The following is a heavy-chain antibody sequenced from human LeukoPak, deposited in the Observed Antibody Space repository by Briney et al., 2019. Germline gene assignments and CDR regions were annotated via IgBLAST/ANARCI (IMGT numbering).Heavy chain of an antibody. D-gene: IGHD4-17*01. J-gene: IGHJ4*01. CDR1: GFTFSTYW. CDR3: VSGGDYHVRLCTY. CDR2: IRQDGSVK. V-gene: IGHV3-7*03. Sequence: GGSLRLSCAASGFTFSTYWMSWVRQAPGKGLEWVANIRQDGSVKYYVDSVKGRFTISRDNSKNTLYLQMNSLTAEDTAIYYCVSGGDYHVRLCTYWGQGTLVTVSS.